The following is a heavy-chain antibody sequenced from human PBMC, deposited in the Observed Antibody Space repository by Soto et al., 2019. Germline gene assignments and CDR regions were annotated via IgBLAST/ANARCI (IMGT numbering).Heavy chain of an antibody. CDR2: MNPNSGNT. CDR3: ARVRGYSYGTLDY. CDR1: GYTFTSYD. V-gene: IGHV1-8*01. Sequence: PSVKVFCKASGYTFTSYDINWVRQATGQGLEWMGWMNPNSGNTGYAQKFQGRVTMTRNTSISTAYMELSSLRSEDTAVYYCARVRGYSYGTLDYWGQGTLVTVSS. J-gene: IGHJ4*02. D-gene: IGHD5-18*01.